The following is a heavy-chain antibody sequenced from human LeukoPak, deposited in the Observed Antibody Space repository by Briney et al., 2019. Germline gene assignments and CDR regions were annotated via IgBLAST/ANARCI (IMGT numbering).Heavy chain of an antibody. CDR1: GGSFGGYY. CDR3: ARDQELYCSSTSCPPPGFWFDP. V-gene: IGHV4-34*01. D-gene: IGHD2-2*01. J-gene: IGHJ5*02. CDR2: IYYSGST. Sequence: SETLSLTCAVYGGSFGGYYWSWIRQPPGKGLEWIGSIYYSGSTYYNPSLKSRVTISVDTSKNQFSLKLSSVTAADTAVYYCARDQELYCSSTSCPPPGFWFDPWGQGTLVTVSS.